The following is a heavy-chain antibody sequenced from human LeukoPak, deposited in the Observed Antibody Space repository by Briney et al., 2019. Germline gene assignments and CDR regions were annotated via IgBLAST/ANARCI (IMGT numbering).Heavy chain of an antibody. CDR2: IYYSGST. CDR3: ARDRAYGSGSYWREFDY. Sequence: SETLSLTCTVSGGSISSYYWSWIRQPPGKGLEWIGYIYYSGSTNYNPSLKSRVTISVDTSKNQFSLKLSSVTAADTAVYYCARDRAYGSGSYWREFDYWGQGTLVTVSS. CDR1: GGSISSYY. V-gene: IGHV4-59*01. J-gene: IGHJ4*02. D-gene: IGHD3-10*01.